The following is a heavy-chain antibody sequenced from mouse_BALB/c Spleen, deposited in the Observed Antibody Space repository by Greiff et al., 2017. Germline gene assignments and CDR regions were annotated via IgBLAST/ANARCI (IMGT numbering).Heavy chain of an antibody. Sequence: EVQGVESGGGLVQPGGSRKLSCAASGFTFSSFGLHWVRQAPEKGLEWVAYISSGSSTIYYADTVKGRFTISRDNPKNTLFLQMTSLRSEDTAMYYCARLGFDYWGQGTTLTVSS. CDR1: GFTFSSFG. CDR3: ARLGFDY. V-gene: IGHV5-17*02. J-gene: IGHJ2*01. D-gene: IGHD4-1*01. CDR2: ISSGSSTI.